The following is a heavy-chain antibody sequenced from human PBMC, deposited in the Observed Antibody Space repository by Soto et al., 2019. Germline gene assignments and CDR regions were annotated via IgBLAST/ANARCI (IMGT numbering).Heavy chain of an antibody. CDR1: GFTFSSYD. CDR3: AREYTAWPLAYGLDV. CDR2: VSGSGGST. D-gene: IGHD2-2*02. J-gene: IGHJ6*02. Sequence: PGGSLRLSCAASGFTFSSYDMSWVRQAPGKGLEWVSAVSGSGGSTYYADSVKGRFTISRDNAKNSVSLQMNSLRAEDTAVYYCAREYTAWPLAYGLDVWGQGTTVTVSS. V-gene: IGHV3-23*01.